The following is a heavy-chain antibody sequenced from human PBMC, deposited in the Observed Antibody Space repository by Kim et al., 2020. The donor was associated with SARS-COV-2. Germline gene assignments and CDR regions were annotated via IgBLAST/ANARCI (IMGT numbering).Heavy chain of an antibody. D-gene: IGHD6-19*01. V-gene: IGHV1-46*01. CDR2: INPSGGST. CDR3: ASEGMGVAGPLGMDV. CDR1: GYTFTSYY. J-gene: IGHJ6*02. Sequence: ASVKVSCKASGYTFTSYYMHWVRQAPGQGLEWMGIINPSGGSTSYAQKFQGRVTMTRDTSTSTVYMELSSLRSEDTAVYYCASEGMGVAGPLGMDVWGQGTTVTVSS.